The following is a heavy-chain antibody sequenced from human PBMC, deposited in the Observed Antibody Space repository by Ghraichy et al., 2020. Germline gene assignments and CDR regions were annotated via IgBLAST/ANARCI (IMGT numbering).Heavy chain of an antibody. CDR3: AKEFGGWYRVDHSLEY. V-gene: IGHV3-23*01. CDR2: TRRKCGST. Sequence: GGSLRLSRPDSGLPCLPSGPPWLRQAPGKGLARASTTRRKCGSTNYPDSVKGRFTISRDNSSSTVLLQMNNLRAGDTAVYFCAKEFGGWYRVDHSLEYLGQGTPVTVSS. D-gene: IGHD6-19*01. CDR1: GLPCLPSG. J-gene: IGHJ4*02.